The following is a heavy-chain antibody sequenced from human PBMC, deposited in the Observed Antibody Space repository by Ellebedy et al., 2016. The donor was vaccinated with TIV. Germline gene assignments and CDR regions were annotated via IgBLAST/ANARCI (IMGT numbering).Heavy chain of an antibody. CDR2: IYNSVIT. V-gene: IGHV4-59*08. J-gene: IGHJ4*02. CDR3: ARRYSGSSYHYFDY. Sequence: MPSETLSLTCTVSGGSISSNYWDWIRQPPGKGLEWIGYIYNSVITNYNTSLKSRVTMSVATSKRQLPLKLRSVHAADTAVYYCARRYSGSSYHYFDYWGQGTLVIVSS. D-gene: IGHD1-26*01. CDR1: GGSISSNY.